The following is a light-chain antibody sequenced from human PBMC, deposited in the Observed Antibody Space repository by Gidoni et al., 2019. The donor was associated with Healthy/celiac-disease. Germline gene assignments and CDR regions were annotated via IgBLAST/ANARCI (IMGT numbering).Light chain of an antibody. V-gene: IGKV1-33*01. J-gene: IGKJ5*01. Sequence: DIQMTQSPSSLSASVGDRVTITCQASQDISNYLNWYQQKPGKAPKLLIYDASNLETGVPSRFSESGSWTDFTFTISRLQPEDIATYYCQQYDNFITFGQGTRLEIK. CDR1: QDISNY. CDR2: DAS. CDR3: QQYDNFIT.